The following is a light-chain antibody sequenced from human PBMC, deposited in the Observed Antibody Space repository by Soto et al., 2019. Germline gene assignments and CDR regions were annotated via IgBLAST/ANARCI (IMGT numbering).Light chain of an antibody. V-gene: IGKV1-5*03. CDR3: QHYNSYSEA. CDR1: QSISGW. Sequence: EIPMTQSTSSLSAFVGDRGNMXCRASQSISGWLGWYQQKPGKAPKLLIYKASTLKRGGPSRFSGSGSVTEFTRTISSLQPDDFATYYGQHYNSYSEAFGQGTKVDIK. J-gene: IGKJ1*01. CDR2: KAS.